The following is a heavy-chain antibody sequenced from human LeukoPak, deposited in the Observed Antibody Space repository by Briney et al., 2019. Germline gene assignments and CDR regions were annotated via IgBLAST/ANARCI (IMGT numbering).Heavy chain of an antibody. D-gene: IGHD6-13*01. J-gene: IGHJ4*02. CDR1: GFTFSSYG. Sequence: PGGSLRLSCAASGFTFSSYGMHWVRQAPGKGLEWVAFIRYDGSNKYYADSVKGRFTISRDNSKNTLYLQMNSLRAEDKAVYYCAKDRRSSWYDYFDYWGQGTLVTVSS. CDR3: AKDRRSSWYDYFDY. V-gene: IGHV3-30*02. CDR2: IRYDGSNK.